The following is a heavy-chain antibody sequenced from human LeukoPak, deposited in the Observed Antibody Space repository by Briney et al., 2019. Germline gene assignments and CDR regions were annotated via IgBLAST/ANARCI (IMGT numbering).Heavy chain of an antibody. CDR2: INHSGST. V-gene: IGHV4-34*01. CDR1: GGSFSGYY. J-gene: IGHJ4*02. CDR3: ARVGIAAAPAYFDY. Sequence: SETLSLTCAVYGGSFSGYYWSWIRQPPGKGLEWIGEINHSGSTYYNPSPKSRVTISVDTSKNQFSLKLSSVTAADTAVYYCARVGIAAAPAYFDYWGQGTLVTVSS. D-gene: IGHD6-13*01.